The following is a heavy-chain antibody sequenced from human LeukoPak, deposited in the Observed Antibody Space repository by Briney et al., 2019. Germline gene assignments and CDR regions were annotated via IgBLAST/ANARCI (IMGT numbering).Heavy chain of an antibody. D-gene: IGHD3-22*01. CDR1: GLTFSAYA. Sequence: GGSLRLSCAASGLTFSAYAMGWAPQAPGRGREWVSTISDDGSGTYYADSVKGRFTISRDNSKNTLFLQINSLRAEDSAVYYCATDRERDPSVYYLVGGQGTLITVSS. CDR3: ATDRERDPSVYYLV. CDR2: ISDDGSGT. J-gene: IGHJ4*02. V-gene: IGHV3-23*01.